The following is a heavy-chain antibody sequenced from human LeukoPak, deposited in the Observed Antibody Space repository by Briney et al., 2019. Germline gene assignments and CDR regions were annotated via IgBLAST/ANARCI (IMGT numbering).Heavy chain of an antibody. Sequence: GGPLRLSCAASGFTFEDYPMPWVRQAPGRGLEWVSGFSWNSGSIGYADSVKGRFTISRDNAKNSLYLQMNSLRAEDMALYYCAKDSSSSFSVGPFDYWGQGTLVTVSS. CDR3: AKDSSSSFSVGPFDY. CDR1: GFTFEDYP. J-gene: IGHJ4*02. V-gene: IGHV3-9*03. D-gene: IGHD6-6*01. CDR2: FSWNSGSI.